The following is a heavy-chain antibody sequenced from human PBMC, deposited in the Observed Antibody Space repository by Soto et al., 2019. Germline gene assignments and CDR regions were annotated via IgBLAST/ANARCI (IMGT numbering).Heavy chain of an antibody. CDR1: GGSLSSSSYY. D-gene: IGHD3-3*02. Sequence: SETLSLTCTVSGGSLSSSSYYWGWISQPPGKGLEWIGSIYYSGSTYYNPSLKSRVTISVDTSKNQFSLKLSSVTAADTAVYYCASPKIAFYNWFDPWGQGTLVNGSS. J-gene: IGHJ5*02. CDR2: IYYSGST. V-gene: IGHV4-39*01. CDR3: ASPKIAFYNWFDP.